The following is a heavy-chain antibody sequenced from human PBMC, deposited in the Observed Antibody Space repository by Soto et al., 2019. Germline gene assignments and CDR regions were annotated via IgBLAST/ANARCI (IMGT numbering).Heavy chain of an antibody. V-gene: IGHV4-34*01. Sequence: SETLSLTCAVYGGSFSGYYWSWIRQPPGKGLEWIGEINHSGSTNYNSSLKSRVTISVDTSKNQFSLKLSSVTAADTAVYYCARSPTYCSSTSCYVLYYFDYWGQGTLVTVSS. D-gene: IGHD2-2*01. CDR1: GGSFSGYY. CDR2: INHSGST. CDR3: ARSPTYCSSTSCYVLYYFDY. J-gene: IGHJ4*02.